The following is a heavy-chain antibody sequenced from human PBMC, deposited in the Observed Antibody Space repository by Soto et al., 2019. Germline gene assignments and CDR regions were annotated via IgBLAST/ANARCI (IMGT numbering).Heavy chain of an antibody. CDR2: VSGDGSST. V-gene: IGHV3-74*01. CDR1: GFTFSSSW. J-gene: IGHJ5*02. Sequence: GGSLRLSCAASGFTFSSSWMHWVRQAPGKGLVWVSRVSGDGSSTNYADSVKGRFTISRDNAKNTLYLQMNSLRAEDAAVYYCARDRSIAARPSWFDPWGQGTLVTVSS. CDR3: ARDRSIAARPSWFDP. D-gene: IGHD6-6*01.